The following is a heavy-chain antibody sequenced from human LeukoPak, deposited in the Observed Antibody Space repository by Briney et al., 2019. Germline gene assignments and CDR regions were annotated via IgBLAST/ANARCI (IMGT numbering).Heavy chain of an antibody. CDR2: INPNSGGT. D-gene: IGHD3-3*01. CDR1: GYTFTGYY. CDR3: ARGSGTRFLEWLFDY. Sequence: ASVRVSCTASGYTFTGYYMHWVRQAPGQGLEWMGWINPNSGGTNYAQKFQGRVTMTRDTSISTAYMELSRLRSDDTAVYYCARGSGTRFLEWLFDYWGQGTLVTVSS. V-gene: IGHV1-2*02. J-gene: IGHJ4*02.